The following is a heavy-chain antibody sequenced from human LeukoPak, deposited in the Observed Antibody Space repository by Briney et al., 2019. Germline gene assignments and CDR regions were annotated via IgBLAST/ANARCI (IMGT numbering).Heavy chain of an antibody. CDR3: ARHENGGGVAFDI. V-gene: IGHV4-39*01. CDR2: IYYSGRT. J-gene: IGHJ3*02. CDR1: GGSISSSSYY. Sequence: PSETLSLTCSVSGGSISSSSYYWGWIRQPPGKGLEWIGSIYYSGRTHYSPSPKSRVTISVDTATNQFSLKVTSVIAADTAVYYCARHENGGGVAFDIWGQGTMVIVSS. D-gene: IGHD3-16*01.